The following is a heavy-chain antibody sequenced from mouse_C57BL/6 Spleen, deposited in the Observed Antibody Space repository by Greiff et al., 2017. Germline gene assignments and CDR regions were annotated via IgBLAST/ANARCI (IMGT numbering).Heavy chain of an antibody. V-gene: IGHV5-17*01. CDR2: ISSGSSTI. D-gene: IGHD4-1*01. CDR3: AREVTGTLDY. Sequence: EVKLMESGGGLVKPGGSLKLSCAASGFTFSDYGMHWVRQAPEKGLEWVAYISSGSSTIYYADTVKGRFTISRDNAKNTLFLQMTSLRSEDTAMYYCAREVTGTLDYWGQGTTLTVSS. CDR1: GFTFSDYG. J-gene: IGHJ2*01.